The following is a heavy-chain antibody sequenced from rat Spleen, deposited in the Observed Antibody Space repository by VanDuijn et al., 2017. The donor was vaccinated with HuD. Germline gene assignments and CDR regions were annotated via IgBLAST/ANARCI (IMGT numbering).Heavy chain of an antibody. Sequence: EVQLVESDGGLVQPGRSLKLSCAASGFTFTDYYMAWVRQAPTKGLEWVASIGYDGSSTYYRDSVKGRFTISRDNAKSTLSLQMDSLRSEDTATYYCATTPLYYSADPYYFDYWGQGVMVTVSS. CDR3: ATTPLYYSADPYYFDY. D-gene: IGHD1-1*01. CDR2: IGYDGSST. CDR1: GFTFTDYY. J-gene: IGHJ2*01. V-gene: IGHV5-20*01.